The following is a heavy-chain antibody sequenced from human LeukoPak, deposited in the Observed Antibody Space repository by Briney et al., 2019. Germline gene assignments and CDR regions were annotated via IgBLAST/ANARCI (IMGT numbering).Heavy chain of an antibody. Sequence: GASVKVSCKASGYTFTGYYMHWVRQAPGQGLEWMGWINPNSGGTNYAQKFQGRVTMTRDTSISTAYMELSSLRAEDTAVYYCARADAYYYDSSGYYYWGQGTLVTVSS. CDR2: INPNSGGT. J-gene: IGHJ4*02. D-gene: IGHD3-22*01. CDR3: ARADAYYYDSSGYYY. CDR1: GYTFTGYY. V-gene: IGHV1-2*02.